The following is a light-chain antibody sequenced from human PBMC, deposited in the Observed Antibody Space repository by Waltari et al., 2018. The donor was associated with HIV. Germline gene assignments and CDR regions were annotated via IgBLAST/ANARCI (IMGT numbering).Light chain of an antibody. J-gene: IGLJ2*01. CDR1: SNDVGSYNY. CDR2: EVR. CDR3: TSYASSSSLL. Sequence: QSALTQPATVSGSPGQSITISCTGGSNDVGSYNYVSWYQHLPGKAPKLIIYEVRNRPSGVSNRFSGSKSGNTASLTISGLQAEDEADYYCTSYASSSSLLFGGGTKLTVL. V-gene: IGLV2-14*01.